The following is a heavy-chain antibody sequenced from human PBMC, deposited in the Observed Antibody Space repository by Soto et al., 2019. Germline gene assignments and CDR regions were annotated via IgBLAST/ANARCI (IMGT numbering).Heavy chain of an antibody. CDR2: ISSSSSYI. CDR3: ASTVTTNYYYGMDV. V-gene: IGHV3-21*01. J-gene: IGHJ6*02. Sequence: EVQLVESGGGLVKPGGSLRLSCAASGFTFSSYSMNWVRQAPGKGLEWVSSISSSSSYIYYADSVKGRFTISRDNAKNSLYLQMNSLRAEDTAVYYCASTVTTNYYYGMDVWGQGTTGTVSS. D-gene: IGHD4-17*01. CDR1: GFTFSSYS.